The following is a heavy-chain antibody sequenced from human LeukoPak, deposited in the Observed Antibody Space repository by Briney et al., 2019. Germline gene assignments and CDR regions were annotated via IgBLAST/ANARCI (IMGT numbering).Heavy chain of an antibody. CDR2: INPSGGST. CDR3: ATQFITYYYDSSGYPAPDAFDI. V-gene: IGHV1-46*01. Sequence: GASVKVSCKASGYTFTSYYMHWVRQAPGQGLEWMGIINPSGGSTSYAQKFQGRVTMTRDTSTSTVYMELSSLRSEDTAVYYCATQFITYYYDSSGYPAPDAFDIWGQGTMVTVSS. CDR1: GYTFTSYY. J-gene: IGHJ3*02. D-gene: IGHD3-22*01.